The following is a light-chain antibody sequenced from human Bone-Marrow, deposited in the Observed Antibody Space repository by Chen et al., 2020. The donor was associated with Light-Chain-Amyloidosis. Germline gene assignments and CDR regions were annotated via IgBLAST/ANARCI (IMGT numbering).Light chain of an antibody. J-gene: IGLJ2*01. Sequence: SYEMTQPPSVSVSPGQTARSTCSGDKLGDKYACWYQQKPGQSPVLVIYQDSKRPSGIPERFSGSNSGNTATLTISGTQAMDEADYYCQAWDSSTYVVFGGGTKLTVL. CDR1: KLGDKY. CDR3: QAWDSSTYVV. V-gene: IGLV3-1*01. CDR2: QDS.